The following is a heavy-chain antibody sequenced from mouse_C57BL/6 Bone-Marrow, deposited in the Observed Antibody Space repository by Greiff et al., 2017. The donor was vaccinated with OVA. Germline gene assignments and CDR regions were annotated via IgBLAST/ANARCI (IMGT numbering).Heavy chain of an antibody. D-gene: IGHD2-3*01. CDR2: IYPGDGDT. CDR3: ARHEDCYYDSYSYS. V-gene: IGHV1-82*01. CDR1: GYAFSSSW. Sequence: QVQLQQSGPELVKPGASVKISCKASGYAFSSSWMNWVKQRPGKGLEWIGRIYPGDGDTNYNGKFKGKATLTADKSSSTAYMQLSSLTSEDSAVYICARHEDCYYDSYSYSWGQGTTLTVSS. J-gene: IGHJ2*01.